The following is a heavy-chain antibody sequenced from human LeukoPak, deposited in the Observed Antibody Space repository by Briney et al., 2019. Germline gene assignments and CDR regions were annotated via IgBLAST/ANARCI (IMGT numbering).Heavy chain of an antibody. D-gene: IGHD5-24*01. V-gene: IGHV3-73*01. Sequence: GGSLRLSCAASGFTFSGSAMHWIRQASGRGLEWVGRIRSKANSYATAYAASVKGRFTISRDDSKNTAYLQMNSLKTEDTAVYYCTTRFAGRDGYKDDYWGQGTLVTVSS. CDR1: GFTFSGSA. CDR2: IRSKANSYAT. J-gene: IGHJ4*02. CDR3: TTRFAGRDGYKDDY.